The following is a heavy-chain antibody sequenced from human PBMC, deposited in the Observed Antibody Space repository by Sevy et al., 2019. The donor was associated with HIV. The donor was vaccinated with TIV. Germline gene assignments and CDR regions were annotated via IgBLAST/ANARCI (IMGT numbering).Heavy chain of an antibody. D-gene: IGHD6-25*01. J-gene: IGHJ4*02. CDR1: GYTFTSYY. CDR3: AREISSGENDY. Sequence: ASLKVSCKASGYTFTSYYMHWVRQAPGQGLEWMGIINPSGGSTSYARKFQGRVTMTRVTSTSTVYMELSSLRSEDTAVYYCAREISSGENDYWGQGTLVTVSS. CDR2: INPSGGST. V-gene: IGHV1-46*01.